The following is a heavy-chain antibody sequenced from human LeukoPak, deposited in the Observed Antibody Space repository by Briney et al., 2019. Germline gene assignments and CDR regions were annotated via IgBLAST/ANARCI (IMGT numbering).Heavy chain of an antibody. J-gene: IGHJ4*02. D-gene: IGHD3-22*01. V-gene: IGHV1-2*02. CDR3: ARCGYYYDSSGPFDY. Sequence: VASVKVSCKASGYTFTGYYMHWVRQAPGQGLGWMGWINPNSGGTNYAQKFQGRVTMTRDTSISTAYMELSRLRSDDTAVYYCARCGYYYDSSGPFDYWGQGTLVTVSS. CDR2: INPNSGGT. CDR1: GYTFTGYY.